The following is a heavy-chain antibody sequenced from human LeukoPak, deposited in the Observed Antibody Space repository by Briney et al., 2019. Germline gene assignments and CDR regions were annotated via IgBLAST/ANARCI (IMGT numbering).Heavy chain of an antibody. Sequence: ASVTVSCKASGYTFTGYYMHWVRQAPGQGLEWMGWISAYNGNTNYAQKLQGRVTMTTDTTTSTAYMELGSLRSDDTAVYYCARDVPYYYDSSGYYYGLDYWGQGTLVTVSS. CDR3: ARDVPYYYDSSGYYYGLDY. V-gene: IGHV1-18*04. J-gene: IGHJ4*02. CDR1: GYTFTGYY. CDR2: ISAYNGNT. D-gene: IGHD3-22*01.